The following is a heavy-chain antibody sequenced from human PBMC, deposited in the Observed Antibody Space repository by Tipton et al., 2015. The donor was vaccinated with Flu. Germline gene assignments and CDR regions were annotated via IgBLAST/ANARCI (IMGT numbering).Heavy chain of an antibody. J-gene: IGHJ4*02. CDR2: VSRSGDT. D-gene: IGHD3-10*02. CDR3: ARHTGDSVRGVIDY. CDR1: GDSISSDYY. V-gene: IGHV4-38-2*01. Sequence: TLSLTCAVSGDSISSDYYWGWIRQFPGKGLEWIGSVSRSGDTNYNPSLRSRVTISIDRSKNQFSLKMKSVTAADMAVYYCARHTGDSVRGVIDYWGQGTLVTVSS.